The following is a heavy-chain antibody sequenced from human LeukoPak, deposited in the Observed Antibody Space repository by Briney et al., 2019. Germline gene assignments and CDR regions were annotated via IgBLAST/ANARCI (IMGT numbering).Heavy chain of an antibody. D-gene: IGHD6-13*01. Sequence: GGSLRLSCAVSGFTFSSYWMSWVRQAPGKGLEWVASVKQDGNEKYYVDSVKGRFTISRDNAKNSLFLQINSLRAEDTAVYYCARIGYSSSCFDHWGQGTLVTVSS. J-gene: IGHJ4*02. CDR1: GFTFSSYW. CDR2: VKQDGNEK. V-gene: IGHV3-7*01. CDR3: ARIGYSSSCFDH.